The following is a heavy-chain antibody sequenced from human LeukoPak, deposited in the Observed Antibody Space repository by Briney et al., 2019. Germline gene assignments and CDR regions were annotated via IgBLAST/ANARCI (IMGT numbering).Heavy chain of an antibody. CDR2: ISGSGGST. CDR3: AKDGHGDGSYDY. J-gene: IGHJ4*02. D-gene: IGHD4-17*01. Sequence: GGSLRLSCAASGFTFSSYAMSWIRQAPGKGLEWVSAISGSGGSTYYADSVKGRFTISRDNSKNTLYLQMNSLRAEDTAVYYCAKDGHGDGSYDYWGQGTLVTVSS. CDR1: GFTFSSYA. V-gene: IGHV3-23*01.